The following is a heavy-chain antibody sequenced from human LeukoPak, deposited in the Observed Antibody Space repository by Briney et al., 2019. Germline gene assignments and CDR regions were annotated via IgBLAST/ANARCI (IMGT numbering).Heavy chain of an antibody. Sequence: ASVKVSCKASGYTFTGYYMRWVRQAPGQGLEWMGIINPSGGSTSYAQKFQGRVTMTRDTSTSTVYMELSSLRSEDTAVYYCARVRPENWFDPWGQGTLVTVSS. CDR2: INPSGGST. CDR1: GYTFTGYY. V-gene: IGHV1-46*01. J-gene: IGHJ5*02. CDR3: ARVRPENWFDP.